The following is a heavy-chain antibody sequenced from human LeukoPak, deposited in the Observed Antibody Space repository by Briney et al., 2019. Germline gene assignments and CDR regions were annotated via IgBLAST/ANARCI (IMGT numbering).Heavy chain of an antibody. CDR1: GGSISSSRYY. V-gene: IGHV4-61*05. D-gene: IGHD3/OR15-3a*01. CDR3: ARVLAIFGLDTTDFYMDV. Sequence: SETLSLTCTVSGGSISSSRYYWGWIRQPPGKGLEWIGYTSGSISDNPSLKSRVAVSVDPSQNQVSLSLTSVTAADTAVYYCARVLAIFGLDTTDFYMDVWGKGTTVTVSS. J-gene: IGHJ6*03. CDR2: TSGSI.